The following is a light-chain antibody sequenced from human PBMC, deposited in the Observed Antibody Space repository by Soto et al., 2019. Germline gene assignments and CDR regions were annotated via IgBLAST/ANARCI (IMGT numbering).Light chain of an antibody. Sequence: EIVLTQSPGTLSLSPGEGATLSCRASQSVSSSYLAWYQQKHGQXPRLVIHGASSRATGIPDRFSGRGSGTDLTITISRLEPEDFEVYYCQQYGASPSTFGGGTKVDIK. CDR2: GAS. CDR3: QQYGASPST. J-gene: IGKJ4*01. CDR1: QSVSSSY. V-gene: IGKV3-20*01.